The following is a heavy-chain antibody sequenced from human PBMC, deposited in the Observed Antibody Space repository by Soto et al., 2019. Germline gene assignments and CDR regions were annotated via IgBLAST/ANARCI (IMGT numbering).Heavy chain of an antibody. V-gene: IGHV3-9*01. J-gene: IGHJ4*02. Sequence: EVQLVESGGGLMQPGGSLRLSCAASGFTFDDYAIHWVRQAPGKGLEWVSGISWNGAASGYVDSVKGRFSISRDNTKNTLYLQMNSLRSEDTAMYYCANLPLYGSGFDCWGQGTLVTVSS. CDR2: ISWNGAAS. D-gene: IGHD3-10*01. CDR3: ANLPLYGSGFDC. CDR1: GFTFDDYA.